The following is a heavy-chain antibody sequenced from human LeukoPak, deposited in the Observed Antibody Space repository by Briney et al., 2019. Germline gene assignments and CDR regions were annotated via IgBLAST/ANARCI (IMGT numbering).Heavy chain of an antibody. CDR1: GGSISSYY. J-gene: IGHJ4*02. Sequence: PSETLSLTCTVSGGSISSYYWSWIRQPPGKGLEWIGYIYHSVSTNYNPSLKSRVTISVDTSKNQFSLKLSSVTAADTAVYYRAGRPYNWNYVDFWGQGTLVTVSS. CDR3: AGRPYNWNYVDF. V-gene: IGHV4-59*08. D-gene: IGHD1-20*01. CDR2: IYHSVST.